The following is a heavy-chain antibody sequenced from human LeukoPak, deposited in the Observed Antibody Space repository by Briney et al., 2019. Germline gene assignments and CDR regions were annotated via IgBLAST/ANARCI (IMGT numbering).Heavy chain of an antibody. V-gene: IGHV1-69*13. D-gene: IGHD6-19*01. J-gene: IGHJ4*02. Sequence: ASVKVSCKASGGTFGSYAISWVRQAPGQGLEWMGGIIPIFGTANYAQKFQGRVTITADESTSTAYMELSSLRSEDTAVYYCARRGSSGWYYFDYWGQGTLVTVSS. CDR3: ARRGSSGWYYFDY. CDR2: IIPIFGTA. CDR1: GGTFGSYA.